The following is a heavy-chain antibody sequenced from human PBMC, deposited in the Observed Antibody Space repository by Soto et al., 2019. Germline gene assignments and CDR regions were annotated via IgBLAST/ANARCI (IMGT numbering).Heavy chain of an antibody. CDR3: ARSEYSSPLEWGRDV. D-gene: IGHD6-6*01. J-gene: IGHJ6*02. V-gene: IGHV1-69*13. Sequence: SVKVSCKASGGTFSSYAISWVRQAPGQGLEWMGGIIPIFGTANYAQKFQGRVTITADESTSTAYMELSSLRSEDTAVYYCARSEYSSPLEWGRDVWGQGTTVTVSS. CDR2: IIPIFGTA. CDR1: GGTFSSYA.